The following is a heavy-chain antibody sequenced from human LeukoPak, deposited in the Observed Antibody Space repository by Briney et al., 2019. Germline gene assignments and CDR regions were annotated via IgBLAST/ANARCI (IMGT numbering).Heavy chain of an antibody. Sequence: GRSLRLSGAASGFTFSTYGMHWVRQAPGKGRVWVAAISYDGSNKYYAESAKGRFTLSRDNSKNTLYLQMNSVRAEETAVYYCAKEGGAAAVTGLGYWGQGTLVTVSS. CDR2: ISYDGSNK. V-gene: IGHV3-30*18. J-gene: IGHJ4*02. CDR1: GFTFSTYG. D-gene: IGHD6-13*01. CDR3: AKEGGAAAVTGLGY.